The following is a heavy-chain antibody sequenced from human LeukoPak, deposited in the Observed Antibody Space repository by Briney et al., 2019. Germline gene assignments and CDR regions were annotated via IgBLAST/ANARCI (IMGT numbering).Heavy chain of an antibody. CDR2: INHSGST. Sequence: SETLSLTCAVYGGSFSGYYWSWIRQPPGKGLEWIGEINHSGSTNYNPSLKSRVTISVDTSKNQFSLKLSSVTAADTAVYYCASLIAVAGTIDPWGQGTLVTVS. D-gene: IGHD6-19*01. CDR3: ASLIAVAGTIDP. J-gene: IGHJ5*02. CDR1: GGSFSGYY. V-gene: IGHV4-34*01.